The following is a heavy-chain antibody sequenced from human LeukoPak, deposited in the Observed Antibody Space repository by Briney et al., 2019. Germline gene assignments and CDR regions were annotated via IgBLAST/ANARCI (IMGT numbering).Heavy chain of an antibody. CDR3: ARQSKAVAAARIFGY. V-gene: IGHV1-2*02. J-gene: IGHJ4*02. CDR2: INPNGGAI. Sequence: ASVKVSCKASGYTFIGFYIHWVRHAPGQGLERMGWINPNGGAINYSQKFQGRVTLTRDTSLSTAYMELSRLRSDDTAVFYCARQSKAVAAARIFGYWGQGTLMTVSS. CDR1: GYTFIGFY. D-gene: IGHD6-19*01.